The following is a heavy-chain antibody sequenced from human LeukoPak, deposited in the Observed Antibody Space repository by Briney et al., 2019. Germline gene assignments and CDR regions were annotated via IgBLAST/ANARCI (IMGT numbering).Heavy chain of an antibody. CDR1: GFTVSSNY. V-gene: IGHV3-53*01. Sequence: GGSLRLSCAASGFTVSSNYMSWVRQAPGKGLEWVSVIYSGGSTYHADSVKGRFTISRDNSKNTLYLQMNSLRAEDTAVYYCASSPMVRGVISDYWGQGTLVTVSS. CDR2: IYSGGST. J-gene: IGHJ4*02. CDR3: ASSPMVRGVISDY. D-gene: IGHD3-10*01.